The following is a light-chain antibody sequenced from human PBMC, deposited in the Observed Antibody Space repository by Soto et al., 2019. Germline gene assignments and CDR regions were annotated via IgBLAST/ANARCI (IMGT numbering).Light chain of an antibody. J-gene: IGLJ1*01. CDR1: SSDVGDYTY. V-gene: IGLV2-8*01. Sequence: QSALTQPPSASGSPGQSVTISCTGTSSDVGDYTYVSWYQQHPGKAPKLMIYEVSKRPSGVPDRFSGSKSGNTASLTVSGLQAEDDADYCCTSYAGSNNFVFGAGTKLTVL. CDR3: TSYAGSNNFV. CDR2: EVS.